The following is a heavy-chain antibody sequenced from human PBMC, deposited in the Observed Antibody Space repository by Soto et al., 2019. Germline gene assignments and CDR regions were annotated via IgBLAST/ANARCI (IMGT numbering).Heavy chain of an antibody. J-gene: IGHJ6*02. Sequence: QVQLVQSGAEVKKPGSSVKVSCKASGGTFSSYAIGWVRQAPGQGLEWMGGIIPIFGTANYAQKFQGRVTITADKSTSTAYMELSSLRSEDTAVYYCARDAGGYCTYGVCGGGMDVWGQGTTVTVSS. D-gene: IGHD2-8*01. CDR3: ARDAGGYCTYGVCGGGMDV. CDR1: GGTFSSYA. CDR2: IIPIFGTA. V-gene: IGHV1-69*06.